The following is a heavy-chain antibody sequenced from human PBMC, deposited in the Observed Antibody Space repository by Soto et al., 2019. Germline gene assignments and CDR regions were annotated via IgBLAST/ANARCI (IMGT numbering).Heavy chain of an antibody. Sequence: QVQLVESGGGLVKPGGSLXLXXXXXXXXXSDYFMAXXRQAPGKGLEWIAYISRNSRYTNFADSVRGRFTISRDNAKNSLYLQMNDLSAEDTAVYYCATNYQEPSDDAFDVWGQGTMVTVSS. CDR1: XXXXSDYF. D-gene: IGHD2-2*01. CDR3: ATNYQEPSDDAFDV. J-gene: IGHJ3*01. V-gene: IGHV3-11*06. CDR2: ISRNSRYT.